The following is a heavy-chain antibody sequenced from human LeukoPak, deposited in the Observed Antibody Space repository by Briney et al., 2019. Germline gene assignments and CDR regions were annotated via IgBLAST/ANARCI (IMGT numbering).Heavy chain of an antibody. CDR1: GFTFTTYA. CDR3: AKDIGGAVFGVGPV. V-gene: IGHV3-23*01. J-gene: IGHJ4*02. CDR2: INSGGVTT. Sequence: GGSLRLSCAASGFTFTTYAMNWVRQAPGKGLEWVSGINSGGVTTYYADSVKGRFTISRDNSKNTLSLQMNSLTVEDTAVYYCAKDIGGAVFGVGPVWGQGALVIVSS. D-gene: IGHD3-3*01.